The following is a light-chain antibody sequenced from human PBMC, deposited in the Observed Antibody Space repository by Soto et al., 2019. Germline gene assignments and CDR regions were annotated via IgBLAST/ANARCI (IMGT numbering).Light chain of an antibody. V-gene: IGKV3-20*01. CDR1: QSLITRY. J-gene: IGKJ5*01. Sequence: EIVLTQSPGTLSLFPGERATLSCRASQSLITRYLAWYQQKPGQAPRLLIYGASSRSTGSPDRFSGSGSGTDFTLTISRLEPEDFAVYSCQQYGTSPTFRQGTRLEIK. CDR2: GAS. CDR3: QQYGTSPT.